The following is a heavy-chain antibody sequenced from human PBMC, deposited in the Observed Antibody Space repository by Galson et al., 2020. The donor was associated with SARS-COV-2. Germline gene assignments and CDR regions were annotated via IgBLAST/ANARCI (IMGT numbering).Heavy chain of an antibody. CDR2: ISRSSHLI. CDR1: GFTFYNYA. V-gene: IGHV3-21*01. J-gene: IGHJ4*02. Sequence: GESLKISCAASGFTFYNYAMNWVRQAPGKGLEWVSSISRSSHLIHYADSVKGRFTASRDNARNSLYLHLDSLRAEDTAVYYCARDPNPPYTSTWYTDYWGQGTLVTVSS. CDR3: ARDPNPPYTSTWYTDY. D-gene: IGHD6-13*01.